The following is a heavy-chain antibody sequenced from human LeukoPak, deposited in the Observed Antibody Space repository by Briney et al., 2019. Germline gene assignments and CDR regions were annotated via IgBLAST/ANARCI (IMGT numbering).Heavy chain of an antibody. CDR2: IYSGGST. V-gene: IGHV3-53*01. J-gene: IGHJ3*02. Sequence: GGSLRLSCAASGFTVSSNYMSWVGQAPGKGLEWVSVIYSGGSTYYADSVKGRFTISRDNSKNTLYLQMNSLRAEDTAVYYCAREHQWGAVAGPDAFDIRGQGTMVTVSS. D-gene: IGHD6-19*01. CDR3: AREHQWGAVAGPDAFDI. CDR1: GFTVSSNY.